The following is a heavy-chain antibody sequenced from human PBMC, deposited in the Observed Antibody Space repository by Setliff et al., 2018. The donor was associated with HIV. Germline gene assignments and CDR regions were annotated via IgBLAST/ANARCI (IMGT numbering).Heavy chain of an antibody. Sequence: SETLSLTCAMSGDSLDSDAFSWSWIRLPPGEGLEWIGYMKEGGRTYYNPSLRSRVTITSDKSKNQLSLTLNSVTAADTAVYYCARQRAGEIEELPSALPLRGVFDLWGQGTMVTVSS. CDR3: ARQRAGEIEELPSALPLRGVFDL. V-gene: IGHV4-30-2*01. D-gene: IGHD1-7*01. CDR1: GDSLDSDAFS. J-gene: IGHJ3*01. CDR2: MKEGGRT.